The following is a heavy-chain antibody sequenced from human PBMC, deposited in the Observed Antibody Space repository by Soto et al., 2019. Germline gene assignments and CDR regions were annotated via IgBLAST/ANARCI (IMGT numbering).Heavy chain of an antibody. CDR1: GVTVSSNY. CDR2: IYSGGST. Sequence: EVQLVESGGGLVQPGGSLRLSCAASGVTVSSNYMSWVRQAPGKGLEWVSAIYSGGSTYYADSVKGRFTISRDNSKNTQDLQMNSLRAEDTALYYCARHGYNYGGGYFDYWGQGTLGTVSS. D-gene: IGHD5-18*01. CDR3: ARHGYNYGGGYFDY. J-gene: IGHJ4*02. V-gene: IGHV3-66*04.